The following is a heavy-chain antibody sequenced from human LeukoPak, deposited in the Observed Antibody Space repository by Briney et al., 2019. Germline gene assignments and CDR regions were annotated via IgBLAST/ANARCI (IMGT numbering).Heavy chain of an antibody. D-gene: IGHD2-2*02. V-gene: IGHV4-39*01. J-gene: IGHJ4*02. CDR1: GGSISSSNYY. CDR3: ARRRHGYCSTNTCYR. Sequence: PSETLSLTCTVSGGSISSSNYYWDWIRQSPGKGLEWIGSIYYSGSTYYNPSLKSRVTISVDTSKNQFSLKLSSVTAADTAVYYCARRRHGYCSTNTCYRWGQGILVTVSS. CDR2: IYYSGST.